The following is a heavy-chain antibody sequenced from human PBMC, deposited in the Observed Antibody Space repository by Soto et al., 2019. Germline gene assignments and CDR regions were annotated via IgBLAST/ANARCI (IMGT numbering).Heavy chain of an antibody. Sequence: KTSETLSLTCTVSGGAISSDDYYWSWIRQPPGEGLEWIGYIFRSGSPYYNPSLKSRVTISADTSKNQFSISLTSVTAAATAVYYCARSERGYSYGPFDYWGQGTLVTVSS. J-gene: IGHJ4*02. CDR2: IFRSGSP. CDR1: GGAISSDDYY. D-gene: IGHD5-18*01. CDR3: ARSERGYSYGPFDY. V-gene: IGHV4-30-4*01.